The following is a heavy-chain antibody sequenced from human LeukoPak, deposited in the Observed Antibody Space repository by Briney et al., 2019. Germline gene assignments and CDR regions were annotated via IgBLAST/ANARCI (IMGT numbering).Heavy chain of an antibody. V-gene: IGHV3-30*04. CDR2: ISYDGSNK. CDR3: ARDSYYGSGSYFDY. D-gene: IGHD3-10*01. J-gene: IGHJ4*02. CDR1: GFTFSSYA. Sequence: GGSLRLSCAASGFTFSSYAMHWVRQAPGKGLEWVAVISYDGSNKYYADSVKGRFTISRDNSKNTLYLQMNSLRAEDTAVYYCARDSYYGSGSYFDYWGQGTPVTVSS.